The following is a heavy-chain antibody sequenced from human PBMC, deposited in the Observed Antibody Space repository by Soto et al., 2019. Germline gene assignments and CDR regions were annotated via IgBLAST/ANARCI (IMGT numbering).Heavy chain of an antibody. D-gene: IGHD3-22*01. CDR3: ASTYYYDSSGYLNFDY. CDR1: GGTFSSYA. J-gene: IGHJ4*02. V-gene: IGHV1-69*13. CDR2: IIPIFGTA. Sequence: SVKVSCKASGGTFSSYAISWVRQAPGQGLEWMGGIIPIFGTANYAQKFQGRVTITADESTSTAYMELSSLRSEDTAVYYCASTYYYDSSGYLNFDYWGQGTLVTVSS.